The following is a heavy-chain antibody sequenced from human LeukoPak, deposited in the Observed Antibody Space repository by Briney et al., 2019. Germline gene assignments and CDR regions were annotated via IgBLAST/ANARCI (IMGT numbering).Heavy chain of an antibody. CDR1: GFAFSTYS. CDR3: AKARGGGSHDDFDY. CDR2: ISTSSSTI. V-gene: IGHV3-48*01. J-gene: IGHJ4*02. D-gene: IGHD1-26*01. Sequence: PAESLRLSCAASGFAFSTYSMNWVRQAPGKGLEWLSYISTSSSTIYYAESVKGRFTISRDNAKNSLYLQMNSLRVEDTAIYYCAKARGGGSHDDFDYWGQGTLVTVSS.